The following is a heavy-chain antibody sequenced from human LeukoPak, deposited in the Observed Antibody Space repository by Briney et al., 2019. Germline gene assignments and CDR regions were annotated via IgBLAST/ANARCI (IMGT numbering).Heavy chain of an antibody. J-gene: IGHJ5*02. CDR2: INSDGSST. CDR3: ARGNIIAAAAWFDP. V-gene: IGHV3-74*01. Sequence: PGGSLRLSCAASGFTFSSYWMHWVRQAPGKGLVWVSRINSDGSSTSYADSVKGRFTISRDNAKNTLYLQMNSLRAEDTALYYCARGNIIAAAAWFDPWGQGTLVTVSS. D-gene: IGHD6-13*01. CDR1: GFTFSSYW.